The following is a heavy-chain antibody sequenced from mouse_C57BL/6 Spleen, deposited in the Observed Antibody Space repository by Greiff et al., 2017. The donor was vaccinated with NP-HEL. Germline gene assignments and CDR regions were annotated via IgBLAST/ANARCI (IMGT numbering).Heavy chain of an antibody. Sequence: QVQLQQSGAELVKPGASVKLSCKASGYTFTSYWMHWVKQRPGQGLEWIGMIHPNSGSTNYNEKFKSNATLTVDKSSSTAYMQLSSLTSEDSAVYYCARWGLGLDYWGQGTTLTVSS. CDR2: IHPNSGST. CDR3: ARWGLGLDY. V-gene: IGHV1-64*01. J-gene: IGHJ2*01. CDR1: GYTFTSYW. D-gene: IGHD4-1*01.